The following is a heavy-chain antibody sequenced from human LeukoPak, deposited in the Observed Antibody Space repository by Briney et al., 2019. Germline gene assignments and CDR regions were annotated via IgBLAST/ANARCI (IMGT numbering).Heavy chain of an antibody. J-gene: IGHJ4*02. CDR2: IYHSGST. CDR1: GYSISSGYY. V-gene: IGHV4-38-2*02. CDR3: ARDPGGRRIAVAGYFDY. Sequence: SETLSLTCTVSGYSISSGYYWGWIRQPPGKGLEWIGSIYHSGSTYYNPSLKSRVTISVDTSKNQFSLNLSSVTAADTAVYYCARDPGGRRIAVAGYFDYWGQGTLVTVSS. D-gene: IGHD6-19*01.